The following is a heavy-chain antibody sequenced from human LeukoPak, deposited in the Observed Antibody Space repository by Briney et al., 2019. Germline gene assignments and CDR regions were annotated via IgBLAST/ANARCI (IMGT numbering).Heavy chain of an antibody. J-gene: IGHJ4*02. CDR2: LSGSGGNT. CDR1: GFPFSSYA. D-gene: IGHD3-22*01. V-gene: IGHV3-23*01. Sequence: GGSLRLSCAASGFPFSSYAMRSVRQAPGKGLEWVSTLSGSGGNTYYADSVKGRVTISRDNSKNTLYLQMNSLRAEDTAVYHCAKGSYYYDSADYFDYWGQGTLVTVSS. CDR3: AKGSYYYDSADYFDY.